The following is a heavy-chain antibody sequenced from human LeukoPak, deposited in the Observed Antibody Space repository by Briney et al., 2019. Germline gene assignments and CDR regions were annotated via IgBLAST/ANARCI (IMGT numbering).Heavy chain of an antibody. J-gene: IGHJ4*02. CDR3: ARGYCSSTSCSYFDY. V-gene: IGHV1-69*05. Sequence: SVKVSCKASGGTFSSYAISWVRQAPGQGLEWMGGIIPIFGTANYAQKFQGRVTITTDESTSTAYMELSSLRSEDTAVYYCARGYCSSTSCSYFDYWGQGTLGTVSS. CDR1: GGTFSSYA. CDR2: IIPIFGTA. D-gene: IGHD2-2*01.